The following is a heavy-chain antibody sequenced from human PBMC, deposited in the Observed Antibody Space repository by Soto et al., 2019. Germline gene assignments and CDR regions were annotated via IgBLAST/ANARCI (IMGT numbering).Heavy chain of an antibody. J-gene: IGHJ3*02. CDR1: GLTVSSNY. D-gene: IGHD4-17*01. CDR2: IYSGGST. Sequence: GGSLRLSCAASGLTVSSNYMSWVRQAPGKGLEWVSVIYSGGSTYYADSVKGRFTISRDNSKNTLYLQMNSLRAEDTAVYYCARHGDYAAFDIWGQGTMVTVSS. V-gene: IGHV3-66*04. CDR3: ARHGDYAAFDI.